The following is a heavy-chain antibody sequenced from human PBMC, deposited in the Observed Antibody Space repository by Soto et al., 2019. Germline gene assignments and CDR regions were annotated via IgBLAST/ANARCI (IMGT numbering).Heavy chain of an antibody. D-gene: IGHD1-1*01. Sequence: QVQLVESGGGVVQPGRSLRLSCAASGFTFSNSAMQWVRQAPDKGLEWVAVIWYDGGIKYNEDSVKGRFTISRDKSKNTLYLQMNSLRAEDTAIYYCARGNWNNGYFVYWGQGTLVTVSS. J-gene: IGHJ4*02. CDR2: IWYDGGIK. CDR1: GFTFSNSA. CDR3: ARGNWNNGYFVY. V-gene: IGHV3-33*01.